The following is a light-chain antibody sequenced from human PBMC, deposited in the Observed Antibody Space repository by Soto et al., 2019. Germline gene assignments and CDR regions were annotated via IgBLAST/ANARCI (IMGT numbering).Light chain of an antibody. V-gene: IGKV3-11*01. Sequence: EIVLTQSPATLSLSPGGRETLSCRASQSVSSYLAWYQQKPGQAPRLLIYDASNRATGIPARFSGSGSGKDFPLPIRGLEPEDFAVYYCQQGSNWLFGGGTKVDIK. CDR2: DAS. CDR3: QQGSNWL. CDR1: QSVSSY. J-gene: IGKJ4*01.